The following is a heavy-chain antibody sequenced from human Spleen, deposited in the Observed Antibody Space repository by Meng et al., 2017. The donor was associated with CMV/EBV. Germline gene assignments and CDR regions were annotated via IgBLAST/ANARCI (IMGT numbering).Heavy chain of an antibody. Sequence: VHGVSSGAGVQKPGASGKVSCKATGSTFTCYYMHWVRQAPGQGLEWMGWINPNSGGTNYAQKFQGRVTMTRDTSISTAYMELSRLRSDDTAVYYCARDLEYSYGPPGYWGQGTLVTVSS. D-gene: IGHD5-18*01. V-gene: IGHV1-2*02. J-gene: IGHJ4*02. CDR3: ARDLEYSYGPPGY. CDR1: GSTFTCYY. CDR2: INPNSGGT.